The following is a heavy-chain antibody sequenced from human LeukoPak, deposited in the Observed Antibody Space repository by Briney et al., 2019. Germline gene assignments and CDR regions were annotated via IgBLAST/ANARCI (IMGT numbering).Heavy chain of an antibody. Sequence: SETLSLTCTVSGGSINNYYWSWIRQPAGKGVEWIGRIYSSGSTNYNPSVQSRVTISVDKSKNQFSLEMSSVTAADTAVYYCARGYSYHYMDVWGKGTTVTVSS. CDR2: IYSSGST. J-gene: IGHJ6*03. V-gene: IGHV4-4*07. CDR1: GGSINNYY. CDR3: ARGYSYHYMDV.